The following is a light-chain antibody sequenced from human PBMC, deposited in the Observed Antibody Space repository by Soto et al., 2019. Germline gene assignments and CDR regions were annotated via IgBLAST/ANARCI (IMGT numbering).Light chain of an antibody. CDR3: HQYYSVPLT. Sequence: DIVMTQSPDSLAVSLGERATINCKSSQSLLYNSNNKNYLAWYQQEPGQPPKLLIYWASTRESGVSDRFSGSGSGTDFTLTISNLQAEDVAVYYCHQYYSVPLTFGGGTKVEIK. CDR1: QSLLYNSNNKNY. CDR2: WAS. J-gene: IGKJ4*01. V-gene: IGKV4-1*01.